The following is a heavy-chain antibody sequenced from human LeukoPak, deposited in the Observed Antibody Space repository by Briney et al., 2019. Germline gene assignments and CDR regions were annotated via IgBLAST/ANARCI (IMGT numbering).Heavy chain of an antibody. Sequence: SETLSLTCTVSGGSIRSYYWTWIRQPPGKGLEWIGYIYYSGSTNYKPSLKSRVTISVDTSKNQLSLRLSSVTAADTAVYYCARDKGDYGDYYWFDPWGQGTLVTVSS. J-gene: IGHJ5*02. CDR1: GGSIRSYY. CDR2: IYYSGST. D-gene: IGHD4-17*01. CDR3: ARDKGDYGDYYWFDP. V-gene: IGHV4-59*01.